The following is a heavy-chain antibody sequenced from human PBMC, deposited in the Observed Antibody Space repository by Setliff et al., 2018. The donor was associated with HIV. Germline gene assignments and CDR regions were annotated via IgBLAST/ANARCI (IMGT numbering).Heavy chain of an antibody. CDR3: ARDPMIVSPHDAFDI. D-gene: IGHD3-22*01. CDR2: IIPILGIA. Sequence: SVKVSCKAAGYTFSDYGIAWVRQAPGQGLEWMGGIIPILGIANYAQKFQGRVTITADKSTSTAYMELSSLRSEDTAVYYCARDPMIVSPHDAFDIWGQGTMVTVSS. J-gene: IGHJ3*02. CDR1: GYTFSDYG. V-gene: IGHV1-69*10.